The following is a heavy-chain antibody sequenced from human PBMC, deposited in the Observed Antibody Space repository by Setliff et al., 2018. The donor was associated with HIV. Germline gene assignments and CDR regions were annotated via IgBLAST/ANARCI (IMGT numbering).Heavy chain of an antibody. CDR3: ARLGDSGYDFRGYFGY. Sequence: SETLSLTCTVSGGSVSDTSYYWGWIRQPPGKGLEWLANVYYSGGTYYNPSLNSRVTISVDTSRNQFSLKLTSVTAADTALYFCARLGDSGYDFRGYFGYWGQGKLVTVS. CDR2: VYYSGGT. J-gene: IGHJ4*02. V-gene: IGHV4-39*01. D-gene: IGHD5-12*01. CDR1: GGSVSDTSYY.